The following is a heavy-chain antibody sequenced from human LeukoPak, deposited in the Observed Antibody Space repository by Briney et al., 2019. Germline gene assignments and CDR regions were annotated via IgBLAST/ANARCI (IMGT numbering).Heavy chain of an antibody. CDR2: ISGSGGST. CDR3: AKDLVLALWFGGLLTFDY. Sequence: GGSLRLSCAASGFTFSSYAMSWVRQAPGKGLEWVSAISGSGGSTYYADSVKGRFTISRDNSKNTLYLQMNSLRAEDTAVYYCAKDLVLALWFGGLLTFDYWGQGTLVTVSS. CDR1: GFTFSSYA. J-gene: IGHJ4*02. D-gene: IGHD3-10*01. V-gene: IGHV3-23*01.